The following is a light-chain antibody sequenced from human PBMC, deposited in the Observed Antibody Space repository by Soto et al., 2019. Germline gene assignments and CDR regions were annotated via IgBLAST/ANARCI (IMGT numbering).Light chain of an antibody. J-gene: IGLJ1*01. CDR3: SSYTSNV. CDR1: SSDVGGYNY. Sequence: QCALTQPASVSGSPGQSITISCTGTSSDVGGYNYVSWYQQHPGKAPKLMIYDVSNRPSGVSNRFSGSKSGNTASLTISGLQAEDEADYYCSSYTSNVFGTGTKLTVL. V-gene: IGLV2-14*01. CDR2: DVS.